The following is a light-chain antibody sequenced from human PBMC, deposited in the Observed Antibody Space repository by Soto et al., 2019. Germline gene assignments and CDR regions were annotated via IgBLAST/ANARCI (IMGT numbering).Light chain of an antibody. CDR2: LNSDGSH. J-gene: IGLJ2*01. V-gene: IGLV4-69*01. CDR3: QTWGTGIHVV. CDR1: SGHSSYA. Sequence: QTVVTQSPSASASLGASVKLTCTLSSGHSSYAIAWHQQQPEKGPRYLMKLNSDGSHSKGDGIPDRFSGSSSGAERYLPISSLQSEDEADYYCQTWGTGIHVVFGGGTKLTVL.